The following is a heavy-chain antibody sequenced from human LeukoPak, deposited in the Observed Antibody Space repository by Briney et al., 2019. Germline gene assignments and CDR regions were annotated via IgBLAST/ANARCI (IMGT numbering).Heavy chain of an antibody. V-gene: IGHV3-23*01. CDR3: AKVGFGELPQERIDY. Sequence: PGGSLRLSCAASGFTLSSYDMSWLRQAPGKGLEWVSAISGSGGSTYYADSVNGRFTISRDNSKNTLYLQMNSLRAEDTAVYYCAKVGFGELPQERIDYWGQGTLVTVSS. CDR1: GFTLSSYD. CDR2: ISGSGGST. J-gene: IGHJ4*02. D-gene: IGHD3-10*01.